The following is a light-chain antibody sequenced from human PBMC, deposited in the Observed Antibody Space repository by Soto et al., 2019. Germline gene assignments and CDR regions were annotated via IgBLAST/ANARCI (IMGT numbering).Light chain of an antibody. J-gene: IGKJ3*01. V-gene: IGKV3-20*01. CDR2: GAS. CDR3: QQYGSSPFT. CDR1: QTVSSNN. Sequence: DIVLTQSPGTLSLSPGERATLSCRASQTVSSNNLAWYQQKRGQAPRLLIYGASSRAAAIPDRFRGSGSGTDFTLIISSQAPEDFAVYYCQQYGSSPFTFGPGTAVDIK.